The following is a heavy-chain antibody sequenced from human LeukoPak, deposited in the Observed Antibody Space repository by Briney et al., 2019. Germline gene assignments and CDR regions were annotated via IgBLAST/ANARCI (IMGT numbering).Heavy chain of an antibody. CDR1: GGSISSSSHY. D-gene: IGHD2/OR15-2a*01. CDR2: IYYSGST. Sequence: PSETLSLTCTVSGGSISSSSHYWGWIRQPPGKGLEWIGSIYYSGSTYYNPSLKSRVTISGATSKNQFSLKLSSVTAADTAVYYCARAHSIASYYYGVDVWGQGTTVTVSS. J-gene: IGHJ6*02. V-gene: IGHV4-39*07. CDR3: ARAHSIASYYYGVDV.